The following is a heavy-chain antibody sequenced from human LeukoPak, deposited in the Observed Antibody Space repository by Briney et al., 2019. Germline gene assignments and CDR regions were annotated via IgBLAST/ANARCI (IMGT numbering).Heavy chain of an antibody. CDR2: IRYDGRNK. Sequence: PGGSLRLSCAASGLTFSSYGMHWVRQAPGKGLEWVAFIRYDGRNKYYADSVKGRFTISRDNAKNTLYLQMSSLRAEDTAVYYCARERGGDCYSDWGQGTLVTVSS. D-gene: IGHD2-21*02. J-gene: IGHJ4*02. V-gene: IGHV3-30*02. CDR3: ARERGGDCYSD. CDR1: GLTFSSYG.